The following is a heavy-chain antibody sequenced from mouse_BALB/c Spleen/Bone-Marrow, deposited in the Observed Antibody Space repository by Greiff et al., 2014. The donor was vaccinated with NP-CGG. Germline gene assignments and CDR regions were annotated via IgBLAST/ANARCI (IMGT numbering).Heavy chain of an antibody. D-gene: IGHD3-1*01. V-gene: IGHV1S135*01. CDR2: IDPYSGGT. Sequence: LQESGPELVKPGASVKVSCKASGYAFTSYNMYWVKQSHGKSLEWMGYIDPYSGGTNYNQKFKGKATLTVDKSSSTAYMHLNSLTSEDSAVYYCARNLGYGYFDYWGQGTTLTVSS. CDR3: ARNLGYGYFDY. J-gene: IGHJ2*01. CDR1: GYAFTSYN.